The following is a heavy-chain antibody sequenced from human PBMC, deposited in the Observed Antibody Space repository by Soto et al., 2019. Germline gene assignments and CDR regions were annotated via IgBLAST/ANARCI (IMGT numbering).Heavy chain of an antibody. CDR1: GYTFNSYY. Sequence: SVKVSCKASGYTFNSYYIHWVRQAPGQGLEWMGGIIPIFGTANYAQKFQGRVTITADESTSTAYMELSSLRSEDTAVYYCERGQQWYGMDVWGQGTTVTVSS. D-gene: IGHD6-19*01. CDR3: ERGQQWYGMDV. CDR2: IIPIFGTA. J-gene: IGHJ6*02. V-gene: IGHV1-69*13.